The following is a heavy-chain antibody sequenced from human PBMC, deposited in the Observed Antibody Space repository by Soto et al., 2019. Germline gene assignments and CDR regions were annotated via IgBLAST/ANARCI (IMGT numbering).Heavy chain of an antibody. CDR3: ARPRPIYYDSSGRDWYFVL. D-gene: IGHD3-22*01. CDR1: GYTFTSYY. V-gene: IGHV1-46*01. CDR2: INPSGGST. J-gene: IGHJ2*01. Sequence: GASVKVSCKASGYTFTSYYMHWVRQAPGQGLEWMGIINPSGGSTSYAQKFQGRVTMTRDTSTSTVYMELSSLRSEDTAVYYCARPRPIYYDSSGRDWYFVLWGRGTLVTVSS.